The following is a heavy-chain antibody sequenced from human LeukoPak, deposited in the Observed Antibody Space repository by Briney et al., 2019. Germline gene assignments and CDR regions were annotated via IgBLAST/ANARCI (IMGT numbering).Heavy chain of an antibody. Sequence: SVKISCKASGGTFSSYAISWVRQDTGQGLEWMGGIIPIFGTANQGRVTITADKSTSTAYRDPSSLRAEDTAVYYAAKGRVYCSSTSGYVGNGVDGWGEGTTVAVSS. V-gene: IGHV1-69*06. CDR1: GGTFSSYA. J-gene: IGHJ6*04. CDR3: AKGRVYCSSTSGYVGNGVDG. CDR2: IIPIFGTA. D-gene: IGHD2-2*01.